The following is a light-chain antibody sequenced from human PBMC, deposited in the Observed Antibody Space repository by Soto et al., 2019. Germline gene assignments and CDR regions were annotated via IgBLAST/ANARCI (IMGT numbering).Light chain of an antibody. Sequence: QSALTQPRSVSGSPGQSVTISCTGTSSDVGGYNDVSWYQQQPGKAPKLMIYDASNRPSGVPDRFSGSKSGNAASLTISGLQAEDEADYYCCSAAGRWSYVFGTGTKVTVL. J-gene: IGLJ1*01. CDR1: SSDVGGYND. CDR2: DAS. V-gene: IGLV2-11*01. CDR3: CSAAGRWSYV.